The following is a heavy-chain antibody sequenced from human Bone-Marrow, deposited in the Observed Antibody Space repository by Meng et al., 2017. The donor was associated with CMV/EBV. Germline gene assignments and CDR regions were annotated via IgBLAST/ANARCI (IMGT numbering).Heavy chain of an antibody. CDR3: ARDHSHYGSGSPIDY. CDR1: GLNFDDYG. J-gene: IGHJ4*02. CDR2: INWNGGST. V-gene: IGHV3-20*03. D-gene: IGHD3-10*01. Sequence: SGLNFDDYGMRWVGQARGKGMGWVSGINWNGGSTGYAEYVKGRFTISRDNAKNSLYLQMNSLRAEDTALYYCARDHSHYGSGSPIDYWGQGTLVTVSS.